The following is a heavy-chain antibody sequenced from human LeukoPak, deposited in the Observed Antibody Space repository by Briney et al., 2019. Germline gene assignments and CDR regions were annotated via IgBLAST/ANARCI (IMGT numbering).Heavy chain of an antibody. V-gene: IGHV4-39*01. CDR3: AGRHAGAFDI. J-gene: IGHJ3*02. CDR1: GGSISSSTYY. CDR2: IHYSGTT. Sequence: SETLSLTCTVSGGSISSSTYYWGWIRQPPEKGLEWIGSIHYSGTTYYSPSLKSRVIISVDMSKNQFSLKLSSVTAADTAVYYCAGRHAGAFDIWGQGTMVTVSS.